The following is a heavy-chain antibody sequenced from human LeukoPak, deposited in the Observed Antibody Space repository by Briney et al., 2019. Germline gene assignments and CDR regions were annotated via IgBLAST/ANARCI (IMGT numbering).Heavy chain of an antibody. J-gene: IGHJ4*02. Sequence: SQTLSLTCAVSGGSISSGGYSWSWIRQPPGKGLVWIGYIYHSGSTYYNPSLKSRVTISVDRSKNQFSLKLSSVTAADTAVYYCASGYCSAGSCYPDYWGQGTLVTVSS. D-gene: IGHD2-15*01. CDR2: IYHSGST. CDR1: GGSISSGGYS. CDR3: ASGYCSAGSCYPDY. V-gene: IGHV4-30-2*01.